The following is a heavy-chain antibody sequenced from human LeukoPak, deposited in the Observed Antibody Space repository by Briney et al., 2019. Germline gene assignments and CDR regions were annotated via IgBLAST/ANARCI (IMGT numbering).Heavy chain of an antibody. V-gene: IGHV1-2*06. CDR3: ARGSDYYDSSAAIDY. CDR2: FNPNSGGT. CDR1: GGTFSSYA. J-gene: IGHJ4*02. Sequence: ASVKVSCKASGGTFSSYAISWVRQAPGQGLEWMGRFNPNSGGTNYAQKFQGRVTMTRDTSISTAYMELSRLRSDDTAVYYCARGSDYYDSSAAIDYWGQGTLVTVSS. D-gene: IGHD3-22*01.